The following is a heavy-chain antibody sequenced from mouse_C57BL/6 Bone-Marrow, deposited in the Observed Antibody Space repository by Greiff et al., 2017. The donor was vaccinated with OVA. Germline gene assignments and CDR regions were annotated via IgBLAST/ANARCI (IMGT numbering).Heavy chain of an antibody. Sequence: EVKVVESGGGLVKPGGSLTLSCAASGFTFSIYAMSWVRQTPEKRLEWVATISDGGSYTYYPDNVKGRFTISRDNAKNNLYLQMSHLKSDDTAMYYCARGNSGYGGYIDVWGTGTTVTVSS. CDR2: ISDGGSYT. V-gene: IGHV5-4*03. D-gene: IGHD3-2*02. J-gene: IGHJ1*03. CDR3: ARGNSGYGGYIDV. CDR1: GFTFSIYA.